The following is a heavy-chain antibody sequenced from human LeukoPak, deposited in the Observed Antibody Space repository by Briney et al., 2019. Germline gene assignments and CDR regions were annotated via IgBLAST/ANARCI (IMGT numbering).Heavy chain of an antibody. J-gene: IGHJ4*02. Sequence: PGGSLRLSCAASGFTFDDYAMHWVRQAPGKGLEWVSGISWNSGSIGYADSVKGRFTISRDNAKNSLYLQMNSLRDEDTAVYYCARDIVGPLDYWGQGTLVTVSS. V-gene: IGHV3-9*01. CDR3: ARDIVGPLDY. CDR1: GFTFDDYA. CDR2: ISWNSGSI.